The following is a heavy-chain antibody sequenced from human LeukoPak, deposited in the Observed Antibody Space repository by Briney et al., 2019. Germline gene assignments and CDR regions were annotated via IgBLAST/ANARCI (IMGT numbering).Heavy chain of an antibody. J-gene: IGHJ4*02. CDR2: IYYSGST. Sequence: SQTLSLTCTVSGGSISSGGYYWSWIRQHPGKGLEWIGYIYYSGSTYYNPSLKSRVTISVDTSKNQFSLKLSSVTAADTAVYYCAREVSGSYLYYFDYWGQGTLVTVSS. CDR3: AREVSGSYLYYFDY. V-gene: IGHV4-31*03. CDR1: GGSISSGGYY. D-gene: IGHD1-26*01.